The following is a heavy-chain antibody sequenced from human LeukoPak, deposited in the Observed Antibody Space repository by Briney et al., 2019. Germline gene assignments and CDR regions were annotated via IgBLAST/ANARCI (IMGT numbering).Heavy chain of an antibody. D-gene: IGHD3-22*01. CDR3: ARDGGYYDSSGIDY. CDR1: GGSISSYY. CDR2: IYHSGST. V-gene: IGHV4-59*01. J-gene: IGHJ4*02. Sequence: PSETLSLTCTVSGGSISSYYWSWIRQPPGKGLEWIGYIYHSGSTNNNPSLKSRVTISVDTSKNQFSLKLSSVTAADTAVYYCARDGGYYDSSGIDYWGQGTLVTVSS.